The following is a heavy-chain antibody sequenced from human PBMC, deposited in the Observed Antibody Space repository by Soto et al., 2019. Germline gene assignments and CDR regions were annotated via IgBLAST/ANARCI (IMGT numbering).Heavy chain of an antibody. CDR2: IIPIFGTA. Sequence: QVQLVQSGAEVKKPGSSVKVSCTASGGTFSSYAISWVRQAPGQGLEWMGGIIPIFGTANYAQKFQGRVTITADESTSTAYMELSSLRSEDTAVYYCARIYGGNSFYYYYGMDVWGQGTTVTVSS. CDR3: ARIYGGNSFYYYYGMDV. CDR1: GGTFSSYA. J-gene: IGHJ6*02. D-gene: IGHD4-17*01. V-gene: IGHV1-69*01.